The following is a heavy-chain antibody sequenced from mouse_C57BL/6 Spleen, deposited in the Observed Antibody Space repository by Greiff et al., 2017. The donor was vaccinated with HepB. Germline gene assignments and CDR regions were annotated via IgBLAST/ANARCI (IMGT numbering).Heavy chain of an antibody. CDR2: ISSGSSTI. V-gene: IGHV5-17*01. J-gene: IGHJ2*01. CDR3: ARERIFDG. CDR1: GFTFSDYG. Sequence: EVMLVESGGGLVKPGGSLKLSCAASGFTFSDYGMHWLRHAPEKGLEWVAYISSGSSTIYYADTVKGRFTISRDNAKNTLFLQMTSLGSEDTAMYYCARERIFDGWGKGTTLTVSS.